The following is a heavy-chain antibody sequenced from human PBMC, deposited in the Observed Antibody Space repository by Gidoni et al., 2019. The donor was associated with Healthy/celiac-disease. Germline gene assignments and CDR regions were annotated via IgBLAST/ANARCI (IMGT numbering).Heavy chain of an antibody. J-gene: IGHJ4*02. CDR1: GFTSSSHW. D-gene: IGHD6-19*01. V-gene: IGHV3-74*01. CDR2: IKSDGSST. CDR3: ARGQLRYSSGWYGY. Sequence: EVQLVESGGGLVQPGGSLRLSCAASGFTSSSHWMHWVRQAPGKGLVWVSRIKSDGSSTSYADSVKGRFTISRDNAKNTLYLQMNSLRAEDTAVYYCARGQLRYSSGWYGYWGQGTLVTVSS.